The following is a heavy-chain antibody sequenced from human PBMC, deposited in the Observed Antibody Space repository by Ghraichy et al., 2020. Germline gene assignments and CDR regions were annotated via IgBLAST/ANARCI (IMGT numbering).Heavy chain of an antibody. CDR1: GYTFTSSG. V-gene: IGHV1-18*01. Sequence: ASVKVSCKASGYTFTSSGISWVRQSPGQGLEWMGWISAYNGNTNYAQKLQGRVTMTTDTSTSTAYMELRSLRSDDTAVYYCARETIVVVPAAMYDYYYYGMDVWGQGTTVTVSS. CDR2: ISAYNGNT. D-gene: IGHD2-2*01. CDR3: ARETIVVVPAAMYDYYYYGMDV. J-gene: IGHJ6*02.